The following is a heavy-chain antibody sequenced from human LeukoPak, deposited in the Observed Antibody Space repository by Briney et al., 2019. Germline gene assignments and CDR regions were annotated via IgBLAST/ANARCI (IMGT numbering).Heavy chain of an antibody. Sequence: GASVKVSCKASGGTFSSYAISWVRQAPGQGLEWMGRIIPILGIASYAQKFQGRVTITADKSTSTAYMELSSLRSEDTAVYYCAIRREGYPDFDYWGQGTLVTVSS. D-gene: IGHD5-24*01. CDR2: IIPILGIA. V-gene: IGHV1-69*04. J-gene: IGHJ4*02. CDR1: GGTFSSYA. CDR3: AIRREGYPDFDY.